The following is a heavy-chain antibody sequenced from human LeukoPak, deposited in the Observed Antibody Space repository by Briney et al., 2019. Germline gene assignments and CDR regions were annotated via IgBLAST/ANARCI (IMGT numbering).Heavy chain of an antibody. CDR1: GYSFSSYD. CDR3: ARVLCSSTSCSSSPWFDP. Sequence: GASVKVSCKASGYSFSSYDINWVRQVTGQGLEWMGWMNPNSGDRGYAQKFQGRVTITRNTSISTAYMELSSLRSEDTAVYYCARVLCSSTSCSSSPWFDPWGQGTLVTVSS. D-gene: IGHD2-2*01. V-gene: IGHV1-8*03. J-gene: IGHJ5*02. CDR2: MNPNSGDR.